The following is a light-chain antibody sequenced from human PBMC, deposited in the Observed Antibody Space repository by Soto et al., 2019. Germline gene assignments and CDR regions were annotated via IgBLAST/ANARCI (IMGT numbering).Light chain of an antibody. CDR3: QQRNSWPPIT. CDR2: DAS. Sequence: EIVLTQSPATLSLSPGERATLSCRASQSVSIKLAWYQVKPGQAPRLLIYDASSRASGVPARFSGSGSGTDFTLTISSLEPEDFALYYCQQRNSWPPITFGQGTRLEIK. V-gene: IGKV3-11*01. J-gene: IGKJ5*01. CDR1: QSVSIK.